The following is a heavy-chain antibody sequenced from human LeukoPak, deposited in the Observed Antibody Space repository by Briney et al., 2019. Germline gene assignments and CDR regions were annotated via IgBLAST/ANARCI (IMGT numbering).Heavy chain of an antibody. Sequence: GASVKVSCKASGYTFTSYDINWVRQATGQGLEWMGRINPNSGGTNYAQKFQGRVTMTRDTSISAAYMELSRLRSDDTAVYYCARDLNVVVVAATPGYWGQGTLVTVSS. CDR2: INPNSGGT. V-gene: IGHV1-2*06. D-gene: IGHD2-15*01. J-gene: IGHJ4*02. CDR1: GYTFTSYD. CDR3: ARDLNVVVVAATPGY.